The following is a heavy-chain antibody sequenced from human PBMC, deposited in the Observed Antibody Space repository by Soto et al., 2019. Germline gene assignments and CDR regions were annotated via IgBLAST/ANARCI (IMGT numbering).Heavy chain of an antibody. CDR1: GGSVSSGSYY. D-gene: IGHD3-3*01. CDR2: IYYSGRT. Sequence: QVQLQESGPGLVKPSETLSLTCTVSGGSVSSGSYYWSWIRQPPGKGLEWIGYIYYSGRTNYNPSLKSRVTISVNTSKNPFYLKLCSVTAAETAVDSCARNSPLLRFLQCLPLSGWFDPWGQGPLVTVSS. J-gene: IGHJ5*02. CDR3: ARNSPLLRFLQCLPLSGWFDP. V-gene: IGHV4-61*01.